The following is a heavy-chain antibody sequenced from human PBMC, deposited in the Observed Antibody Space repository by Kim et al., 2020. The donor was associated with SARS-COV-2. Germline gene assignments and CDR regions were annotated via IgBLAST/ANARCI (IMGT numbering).Heavy chain of an antibody. CDR3: ARETNSPGLFDV. J-gene: IGHJ3*01. D-gene: IGHD2-8*01. V-gene: IGHV1-3*01. Sequence: SQGYQGTVTITRDTSANIVYMELRSLTSEDTAVYYCARETNSPGLFDVWGQGTMVTVSS.